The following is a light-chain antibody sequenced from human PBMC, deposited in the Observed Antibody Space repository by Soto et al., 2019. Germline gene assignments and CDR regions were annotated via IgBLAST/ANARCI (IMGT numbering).Light chain of an antibody. Sequence: EIVLTQSPGTLSLSQGERATLSCRASQSVRSYYLAWYQQKPGQAPRLLIYAASSRATGIPDRFSGSGSGTDFTLTISRLEPEDFAVYYCQQYGSSRLTFGGGTKVDIK. CDR3: QQYGSSRLT. V-gene: IGKV3-20*01. CDR1: QSVRSYY. J-gene: IGKJ4*01. CDR2: AAS.